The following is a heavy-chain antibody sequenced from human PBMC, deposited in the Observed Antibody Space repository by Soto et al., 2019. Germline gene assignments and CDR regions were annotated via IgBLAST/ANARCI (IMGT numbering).Heavy chain of an antibody. Sequence: SVKVSCKASGGTFSSYAISWVRQAPGQGLEWMGGIIPIFGTANYAQKFQGRVTITADESTSTAYMELSSLRSEDTAVYYCARGAYYYYCSGSPLYWYFNLWGRGTLVTVTS. CDR2: IIPIFGTA. J-gene: IGHJ2*01. D-gene: IGHD3-22*01. V-gene: IGHV1-69*13. CDR3: ARGAYYYYCSGSPLYWYFNL. CDR1: GGTFSSYA.